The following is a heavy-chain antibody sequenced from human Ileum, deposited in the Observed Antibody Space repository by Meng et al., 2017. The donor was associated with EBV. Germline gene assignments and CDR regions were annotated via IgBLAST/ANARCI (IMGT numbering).Heavy chain of an antibody. CDR1: GFTFSKAW. CDR2: IKSKTAGGTT. CDR3: TTDGGYDSIPSVGY. Sequence: QLVESGGGWVKPGGSLRLSCTASGFTFSKAWMSWVRQAPGEGLEWVGRIKSKTAGGTTDYVAPVRGRFTISRDDSKNTVFLQMNSLKIEDTAVYYCTTDGGYDSIPSVGYWGQGTLVTVSS. V-gene: IGHV3-15*05. J-gene: IGHJ4*02. D-gene: IGHD3-10*01.